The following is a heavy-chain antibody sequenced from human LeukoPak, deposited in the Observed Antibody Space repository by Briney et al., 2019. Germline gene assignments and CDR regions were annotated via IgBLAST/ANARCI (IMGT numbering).Heavy chain of an antibody. CDR2: IYYSGST. CDR1: GGSISSSSYY. D-gene: IGHD3-22*01. J-gene: IGHJ3*02. CDR3: ASEREHYYDSSVNAFDI. Sequence: SETLSLTCTVSGGSISSSSYYWGWIRQPPGKGLEWIGSIYYSGSTYYNPSPKSRVTISVDTSKNQFSLKLSSVTAADTAVYYCASEREHYYDSSVNAFDIWGQGTMVTVSS. V-gene: IGHV4-39*07.